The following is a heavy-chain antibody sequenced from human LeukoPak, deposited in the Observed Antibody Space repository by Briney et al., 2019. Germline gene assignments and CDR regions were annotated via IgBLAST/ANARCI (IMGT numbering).Heavy chain of an antibody. CDR2: ISWNSGSI. D-gene: IGHD3-22*01. CDR1: GFTFDDYA. Sequence: PGRSLRLSCAASGFTFDDYAMHWVRRAPGKGLEWVSGISWNSGSIGYADSVKGRFTISRDNAKNSLYLQMNSLRAEDTALYYCAKAYYYDSSGYYPFYYFDYWGQGTLVTVSS. V-gene: IGHV3-9*01. CDR3: AKAYYYDSSGYYPFYYFDY. J-gene: IGHJ4*02.